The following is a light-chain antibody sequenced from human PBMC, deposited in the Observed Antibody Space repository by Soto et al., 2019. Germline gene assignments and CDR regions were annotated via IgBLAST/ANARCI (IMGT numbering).Light chain of an antibody. CDR3: QQYGSSPRT. J-gene: IGKJ1*01. Sequence: EILLTQSPGTLSLSPGERATLSCRASQSVSGYLAWYQQKSGQAPRLLIFGASSRATGIPDRFSGSGSGTDFTLTIRRLEPEGFAVYYCQQYGSSPRTFVQGTQVDIK. V-gene: IGKV3-20*01. CDR2: GAS. CDR1: QSVSGY.